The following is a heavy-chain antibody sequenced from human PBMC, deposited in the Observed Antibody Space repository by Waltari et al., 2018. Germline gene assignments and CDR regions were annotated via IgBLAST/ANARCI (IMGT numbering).Heavy chain of an antibody. V-gene: IGHV4-59*01. Sequence: QVQLQESGPGLVKPSETLSLTCTVSGGSISSYYWSWIRQPPGKGLEWIGYIYYSGSTNYNPPLKSRVTISVDTSKNQFSLKLSSVTAADTAVYYCARGRILQEGWGQGTLVTVSS. D-gene: IGHD2-15*01. CDR3: ARGRILQEG. CDR1: GGSISSYY. CDR2: IYYSGST. J-gene: IGHJ4*02.